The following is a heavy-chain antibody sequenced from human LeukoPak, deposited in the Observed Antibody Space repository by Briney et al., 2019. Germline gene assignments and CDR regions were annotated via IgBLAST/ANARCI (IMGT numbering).Heavy chain of an antibody. Sequence: ASVKVSCKASGNMLTSDYMHWVRQAPGQGLEWMGRFTPSGGGTIYAQKFQGRVTLTRDTSTSTDYLELNSLRSEDTAVYYCARVRNYYYGMDVWGQGTTVTVSS. CDR3: ARVRNYYYGMDV. CDR1: GNMLTSDY. CDR2: FTPSGGGT. V-gene: IGHV1-46*01. J-gene: IGHJ6*02.